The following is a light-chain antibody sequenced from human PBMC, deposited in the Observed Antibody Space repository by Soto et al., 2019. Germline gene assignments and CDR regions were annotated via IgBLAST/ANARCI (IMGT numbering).Light chain of an antibody. CDR3: HQYGLSPRRP. CDR2: GAS. Sequence: EIVLTQSPGTLSLSPGERATLSCRASQSVNSNYLAWYQQKPGQAPRLLIYGASSRATGVPNRFSGSGSGTDFTQYIRSLEPEDLVVYYCHQYGLSPRRPFGPGTKLQI. V-gene: IGKV3-20*01. CDR1: QSVNSNY. J-gene: IGKJ2*01.